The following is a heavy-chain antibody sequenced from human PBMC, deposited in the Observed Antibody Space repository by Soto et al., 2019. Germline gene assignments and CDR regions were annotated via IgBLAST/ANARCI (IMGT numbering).Heavy chain of an antibody. CDR1: GFTFSSYG. D-gene: IGHD1-26*01. CDR2: ISFDGTEK. Sequence: GGSLRLSCAASGFTFSSYGMHWVRQAPGKGLEWAAFISFDGTEKYYVDSVKGRFTTSRDSSKNTLYLQMNSLRAEDTAVYYCVRDRVGWMDVWGQGTTVTVSS. J-gene: IGHJ6*02. V-gene: IGHV3-33*01. CDR3: VRDRVGWMDV.